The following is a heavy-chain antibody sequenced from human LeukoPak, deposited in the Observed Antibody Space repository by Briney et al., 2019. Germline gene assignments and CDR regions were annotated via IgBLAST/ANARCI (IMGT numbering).Heavy chain of an antibody. D-gene: IGHD6-19*01. CDR1: GFTFSHAW. Sequence: GSLRLSCAASGFTFSHAWMTWVRQPPGKGLEWIGEVFHSGSTNFNPSLKSRVTISIDKSKNQFSLEVTSVTAADTAIYYCARDLAVAGTNYFDFWGQGVLVTVSS. J-gene: IGHJ4*02. CDR2: VFHSGST. CDR3: ARDLAVAGTNYFDF. V-gene: IGHV4-4*02.